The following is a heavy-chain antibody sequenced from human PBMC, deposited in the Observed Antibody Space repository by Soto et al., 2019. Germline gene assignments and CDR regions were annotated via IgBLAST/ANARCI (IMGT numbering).Heavy chain of an antibody. J-gene: IGHJ6*02. Sequence: SVYVSFKASGGTFSSYSISWVRQAPGQWLEWMGGIIPIFGTANYAQKFQGRVTITADESTSTAYMGLSSLRSEDKAVYYCASHPLCYCTSNSCYRTDYRYYGKEVWGQGTTV. CDR1: GGTFSSYS. V-gene: IGHV1-69*13. D-gene: IGHD2-2*01. CDR3: ASHPLCYCTSNSCYRTDYRYYGKEV. CDR2: IIPIFGTA.